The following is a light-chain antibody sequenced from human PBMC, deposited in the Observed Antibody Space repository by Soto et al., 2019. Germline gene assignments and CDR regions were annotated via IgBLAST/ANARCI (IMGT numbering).Light chain of an antibody. V-gene: IGLV2-14*01. CDR1: SGDVGSYNY. J-gene: IGLJ1*01. Sequence: QSALTQPASVSGSPGQSITISCTGTSGDVGSYNYVSWYQQHPGKAPKLMIYEVSDQPSGISSRFSGSKSGNTASLTISGLQTEDEADYYCSSYTSSSTLFGTGTKVTVL. CDR3: SSYTSSSTL. CDR2: EVS.